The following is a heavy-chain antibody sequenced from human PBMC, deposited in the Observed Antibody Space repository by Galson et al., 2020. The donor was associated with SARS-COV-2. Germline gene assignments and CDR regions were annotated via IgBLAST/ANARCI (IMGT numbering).Heavy chain of an antibody. CDR3: ARATSGSEELVILTSDDAFDI. J-gene: IGHJ3*02. CDR1: GGSFSNKDYY. CDR2: IYHSGHT. Sequence: ASETLSLTCTVSGGSFSNKDYYWGWIRQPPGKGLEWIGSIYHSGHTYYNPALESRVTVSFDTPKKKFSLKLSSVTAADTAVYYCARATSGSEELVILTSDDAFDIWGQGTMVTVSA. D-gene: IGHD3-9*01. V-gene: IGHV4-39*07.